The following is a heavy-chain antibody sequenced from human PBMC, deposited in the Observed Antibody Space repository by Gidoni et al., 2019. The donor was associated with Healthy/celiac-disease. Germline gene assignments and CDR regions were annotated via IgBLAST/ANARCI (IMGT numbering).Heavy chain of an antibody. CDR3: ARRATYYDYGMDV. Sequence: QVQLQQWGAGLLKPSEPLSLPCAVYGGSFSGYYWSWIRQPPGQGLEWIGEINHSGSTNYNPSLKSRVTISVDTSKNQFSLKLSSVTAADTAVYYCARRATYYDYGMDVWGQGTTVTVSS. CDR1: GGSFSGYY. V-gene: IGHV4-34*01. CDR2: INHSGST. J-gene: IGHJ6*02.